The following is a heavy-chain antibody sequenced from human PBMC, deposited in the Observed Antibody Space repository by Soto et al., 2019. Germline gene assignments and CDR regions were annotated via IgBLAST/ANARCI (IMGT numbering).Heavy chain of an antibody. V-gene: IGHV3-7*01. J-gene: IGHJ4*02. Sequence: GGSLRLSCEASGFNFSRSWTSWVRQAPGKGLEWVANMKEDGSEKYYADSVRGRFTISRDNAKNSVHLQMNSLRVEDTAVYYCARGFYTDFWGQGALVTVSS. CDR3: ARGFYTDF. CDR2: MKEDGSEK. CDR1: GFNFSRSW. D-gene: IGHD3-3*01.